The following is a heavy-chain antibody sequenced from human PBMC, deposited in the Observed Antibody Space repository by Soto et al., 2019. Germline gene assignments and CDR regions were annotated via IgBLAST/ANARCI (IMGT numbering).Heavy chain of an antibody. CDR3: AKGREFASGPLAD. CDR2: ISYSGGTT. Sequence: EVQLLESGGLLVQPGGSLRLSCAASDFTFGNFAMIWVRQAPGKGLEWVSGISYSGGTTYYADSVKGRFTISRDNSKNTLYLQMNSLRVDETATDYCAKGREFASGPLADWGQGSMVTVSS. CDR1: DFTFGNFA. D-gene: IGHD5-12*01. J-gene: IGHJ4*02. V-gene: IGHV3-23*01.